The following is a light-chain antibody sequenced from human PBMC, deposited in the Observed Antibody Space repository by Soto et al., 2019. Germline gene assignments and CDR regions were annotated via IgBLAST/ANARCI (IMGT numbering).Light chain of an antibody. V-gene: IGKV1-39*01. CDR2: GTS. J-gene: IGKJ5*01. CDR3: QQSYSTHLIT. CDR1: QAINTY. Sequence: DIQMTQSPSFLSASVGDRVTISCRASQAINTYLNWYQQKPGKAPKLLIYGTSDLQNGVPSRFSGGGSGTDVTITISSLQPEDFATYYCQQSYSTHLITFGQGTRLEV.